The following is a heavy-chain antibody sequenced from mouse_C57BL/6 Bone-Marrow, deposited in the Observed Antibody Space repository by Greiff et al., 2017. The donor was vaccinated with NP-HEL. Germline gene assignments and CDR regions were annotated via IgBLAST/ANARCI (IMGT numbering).Heavy chain of an antibody. Sequence: EVKLVESGGGLVKPGGSLKLSCAASGFTLSDYGMHWVRQAPEKGLEWVAYISSGSSTIYYADTVKGRFTISRDNAKNTLFLQMTSLRSEDTAMYYCAMITTVVAPYAMDYWGQGTSVTVSS. CDR1: GFTLSDYG. D-gene: IGHD1-1*01. J-gene: IGHJ4*01. V-gene: IGHV5-17*01. CDR3: AMITTVVAPYAMDY. CDR2: ISSGSSTI.